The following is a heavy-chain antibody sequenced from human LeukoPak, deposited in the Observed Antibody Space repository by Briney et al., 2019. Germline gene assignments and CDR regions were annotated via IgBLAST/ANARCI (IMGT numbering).Heavy chain of an antibody. CDR2: INSDGSST. CDR3: ARDSWRGWYYYGSGTTGDFDY. V-gene: IGHV3-74*01. J-gene: IGHJ4*02. CDR1: GFTFSSYW. Sequence: GGSLRLSCAASGFTFSSYWMHWVRQAPGKGLVWVSRINSDGSSTSYADSVKGRFTISRDNAKNTLYLQMNSLRAEDTAVYYCARDSWRGWYYYGSGTTGDFDYWGQGTLVTVSS. D-gene: IGHD3-10*01.